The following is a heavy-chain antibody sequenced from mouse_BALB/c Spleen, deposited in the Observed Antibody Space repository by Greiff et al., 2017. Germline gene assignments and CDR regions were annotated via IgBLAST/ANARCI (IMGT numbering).Heavy chain of an antibody. CDR1: GYTFTDYN. D-gene: IGHD1-1*01. CDR3: ARYGSSIYAMDY. V-gene: IGHV1-18*01. J-gene: IGHJ4*01. Sequence: EVKLQESGPELVKPGASVKIPCKASGYTFTDYNMDWVKQSHGKSLEWIGDINPNNGGTIYNQKFKGKATLTVDKSSSTAYMELRSLTSEDTAVYYCARYGSSIYAMDYWGQGTSVTVSS. CDR2: INPNNGGT.